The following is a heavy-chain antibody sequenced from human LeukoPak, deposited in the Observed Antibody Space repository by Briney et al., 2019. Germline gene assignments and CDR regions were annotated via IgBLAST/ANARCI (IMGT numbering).Heavy chain of an antibody. CDR2: IKEDGREK. J-gene: IGHJ2*01. CDR1: GFTFRSYW. D-gene: IGHD5-18*01. CDR3: ARGYSYGRNWYFDL. V-gene: IGHV3-7*03. Sequence: GGSLRLSCAASGFTFRSYWMSWVRQAPGKGLEWVAKIKEDGREKYYVDSVKGRFTISRDNAKNSLYLRMNSLRAEDTALYYCARGYSYGRNWYFDLWGRGTLVTVSS.